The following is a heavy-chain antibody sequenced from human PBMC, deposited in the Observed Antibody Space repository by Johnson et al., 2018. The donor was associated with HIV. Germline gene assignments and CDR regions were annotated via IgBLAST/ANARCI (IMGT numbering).Heavy chain of an antibody. D-gene: IGHD1-26*01. CDR1: GFTFSSYA. V-gene: IGHV3-30*04. CDR2: ISYDGSNK. Sequence: QVQLVESGGGLVKPGGSLRLSCAASGFTFSSYAMHWVRQAPGKGLEWVAVISYDGSNKYYADSVKGRFTISRDNSKNTLYLQMNSLRAEDTAVYYCAKERGTYYVVDSFDIWGQGTMVTVSS. CDR3: AKERGTYYVVDSFDI. J-gene: IGHJ3*02.